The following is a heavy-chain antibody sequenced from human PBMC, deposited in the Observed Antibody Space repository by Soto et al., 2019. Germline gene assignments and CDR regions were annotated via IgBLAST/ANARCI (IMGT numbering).Heavy chain of an antibody. Sequence: LRLSCAASGFTFSSNGMHWVRQAPGKGLEWVAVIWYDGSNKYYADSVKGRFTISRDNSKNTLYLQMNSLRAEDTAVYYCARWGDNKKLDYWGQGTLVTVSS. CDR3: ARWGDNKKLDY. V-gene: IGHV3-33*01. CDR2: IWYDGSNK. D-gene: IGHD3-16*01. J-gene: IGHJ4*02. CDR1: GFTFSSNG.